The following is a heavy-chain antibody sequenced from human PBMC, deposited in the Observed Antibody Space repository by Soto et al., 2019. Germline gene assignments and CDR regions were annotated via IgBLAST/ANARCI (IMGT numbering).Heavy chain of an antibody. CDR1: GFTVGSIY. CDR3: AREILAAAGRDWFDP. D-gene: IGHD6-13*01. V-gene: IGHV3-53*01. CDR2: IYSGGST. Sequence: GGSLRLSCPASGFTVGSIYMSWVRQAPGKGLEWVSVIYSGGSTYYADSVKGRFTISRDNSKNTLYLQMNSLRAEETAVYYCAREILAAAGRDWFDPWGQGTPVTVSS. J-gene: IGHJ5*02.